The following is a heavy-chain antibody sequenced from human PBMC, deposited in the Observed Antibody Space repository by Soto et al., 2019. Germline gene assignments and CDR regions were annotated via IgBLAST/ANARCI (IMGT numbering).Heavy chain of an antibody. Sequence: PGGSLRLSCAASGFTFDDYAMHWVRQGPGKDLEWVSGITWNSGRIDYADSVKGRFTISRDNAKKSLYLQMNSLRGEDTALYYCAKDIREYASGWTYFDNWGQGTLVTVS. J-gene: IGHJ4*02. V-gene: IGHV3-9*01. CDR1: GFTFDDYA. CDR3: AKDIREYASGWTYFDN. CDR2: ITWNSGRI. D-gene: IGHD6-19*01.